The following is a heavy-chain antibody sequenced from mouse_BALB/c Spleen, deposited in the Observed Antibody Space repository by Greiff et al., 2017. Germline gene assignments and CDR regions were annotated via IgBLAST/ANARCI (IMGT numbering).Heavy chain of an antibody. D-gene: IGHD4-1*02. J-gene: IGHJ2*01. Sequence: VQLKQSGGDLVKPGGSLKLSCAASGFTFSSYGMSWVRQTPDKRLEWVATISSGGSYTYYPDSVKGRFTISRDNAKNTLYLQMSSLKSEDTAMYYCARPSTGTKDYFDYWGQGTTLTVSS. CDR2: ISSGGSYT. V-gene: IGHV5-6*01. CDR1: GFTFSSYG. CDR3: ARPSTGTKDYFDY.